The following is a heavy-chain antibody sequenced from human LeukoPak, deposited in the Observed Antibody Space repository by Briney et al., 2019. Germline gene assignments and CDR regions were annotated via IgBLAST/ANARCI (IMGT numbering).Heavy chain of an antibody. Sequence: ASVTVLCKASGYTFTGYYMHWVRQAPGQGLEWMGWINPNSGGTNYAQKFQGRVTMTRDTSISTAYMELSRLRSDDTAVYYCARSHSSGWFGWFDPWGQGTLVTVSS. CDR2: INPNSGGT. J-gene: IGHJ5*02. D-gene: IGHD6-19*01. V-gene: IGHV1-2*02. CDR3: ARSHSSGWFGWFDP. CDR1: GYTFTGYY.